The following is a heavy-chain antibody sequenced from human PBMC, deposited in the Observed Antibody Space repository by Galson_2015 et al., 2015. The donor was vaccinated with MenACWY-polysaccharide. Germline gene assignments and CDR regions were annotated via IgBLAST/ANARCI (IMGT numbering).Heavy chain of an antibody. V-gene: IGHV3-9*01. CDR3: AKVAVTYGGDSLYYGLDV. J-gene: IGHJ6*02. CDR1: GFTFDNYA. Sequence: SLRLSCAASGFTFDNYAMHWVRQLPGKGLEWVSGISRNSVDIGYAGSVRGRFIISRDNAKSSLYLQMNSLRPEDTALYYCAKVAVTYGGDSLYYGLDVWGQGTPATVSS. D-gene: IGHD4-23*01. CDR2: ISRNSVDI.